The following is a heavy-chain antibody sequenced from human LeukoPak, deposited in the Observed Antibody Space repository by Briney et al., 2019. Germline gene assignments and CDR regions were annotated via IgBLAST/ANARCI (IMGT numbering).Heavy chain of an antibody. V-gene: IGHV5-51*01. J-gene: IGHJ4*02. CDR2: IYPSDSET. Sequence: GESLQISCKGSGYTFNNYWIGWVRQMPGKGPEWMGIIYPSDSETRFSPSFQGQVSFSADTSISTAYLQWSDLKPSDTAMYYCARWRGPYYFDYWGQGTLVTVPS. CDR1: GYTFNNYW. CDR3: ARWRGPYYFDY. D-gene: IGHD3-10*01.